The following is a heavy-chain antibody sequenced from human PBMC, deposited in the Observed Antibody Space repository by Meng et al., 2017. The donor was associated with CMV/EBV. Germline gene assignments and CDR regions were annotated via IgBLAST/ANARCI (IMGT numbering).Heavy chain of an antibody. Sequence: QGLLVQPGAEVKSPGASGKVSCQTSGYRFSDHYMHWVRQAPGQGLEWMGWIYPNSGGTHYAQKFQDRVTMTRDTSISTVYMELSRLTSDDTAVYYCVRDHNWGPDYWGQGTLVTVSS. CDR3: VRDHNWGPDY. CDR2: IYPNSGGT. CDR1: GYRFSDHY. V-gene: IGHV1-2*02. J-gene: IGHJ4*02. D-gene: IGHD1-1*01.